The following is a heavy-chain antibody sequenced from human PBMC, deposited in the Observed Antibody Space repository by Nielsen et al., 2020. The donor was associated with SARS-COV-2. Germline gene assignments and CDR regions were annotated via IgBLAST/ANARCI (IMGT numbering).Heavy chain of an antibody. V-gene: IGHV3-15*01. CDR3: TTDRVYDYVWGSYRHVDY. Sequence: GESLKISCVASGFTFSSYGMHWVRQAPGKGLEWVGRIKSKTDGGTTDYAAPVKGRFTISRDDSKNTLYLQMNSLKTEDTAVYYCTTDRVYDYVWGSYRHVDYWGQGTLVTVSS. J-gene: IGHJ4*02. CDR1: GFTFSSYG. D-gene: IGHD3-16*02. CDR2: IKSKTDGGTT.